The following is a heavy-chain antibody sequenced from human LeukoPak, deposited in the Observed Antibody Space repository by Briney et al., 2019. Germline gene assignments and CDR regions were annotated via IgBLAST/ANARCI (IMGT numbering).Heavy chain of an antibody. Sequence: PGGSLRLSCAASGFTFSSYWMSWVRQAPGKRLEWVANIKQDGSEKYYVDSVKGRFTISRDNAKNSLYLQMNSLRAEDTAVYYCARDRGLRGNAFDYWGQGTLVTVSS. CDR2: IKQDGSEK. CDR3: ARDRGLRGNAFDY. D-gene: IGHD3-16*01. J-gene: IGHJ4*02. CDR1: GFTFSSYW. V-gene: IGHV3-7*01.